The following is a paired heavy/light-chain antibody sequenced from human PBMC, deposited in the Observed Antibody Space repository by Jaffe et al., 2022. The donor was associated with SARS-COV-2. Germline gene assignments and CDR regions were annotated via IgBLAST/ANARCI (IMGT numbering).Light chain of an antibody. J-gene: IGKJ1*01. Sequence: DIVMTQSPDSLDVSLGERATINCKSSQSVLYSSNSLNYLAWYQQKPGQPPKLLIYWASTRESGIPDRFSGSGSGTDFTLTISSLQPEDVAIYYCQQYYTNPPWTFGQGTKVEIK. CDR2: WAS. V-gene: IGKV4-1*01. CDR1: QSVLYSSNSLNY. CDR3: QQYYTNPPWT.
Heavy chain of an antibody. D-gene: IGHD3-10*01. CDR1: GGSISDYY. Sequence: QVQLRQSGPGLVKPSETLSLTCIVSGGSISDYYWSWIRQPPGKRLEYVGYISKTGTTNYNPSLTSRVAISVDTSKNQLSLKVNSVTAADTAVYYCARIGSGTSTPDRGFGNFDYWGRGSLVIVSS. CDR3: ARIGSGTSTPDRGFGNFDY. J-gene: IGHJ4*02. V-gene: IGHV4-59*01. CDR2: ISKTGTT.